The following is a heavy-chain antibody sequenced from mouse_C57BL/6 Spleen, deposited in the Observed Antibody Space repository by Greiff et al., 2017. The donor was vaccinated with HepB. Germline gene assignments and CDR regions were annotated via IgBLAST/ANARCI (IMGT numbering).Heavy chain of an antibody. Sequence: QVQLQQPGAELVMPGASVKLSCKASGYTFTSYWMHWVKQRPGQGLEWIGEIDPSDSYTNYNQKFKGKSTLTVDKSSSTAYMQLSSLTSEDSAVYYGAYGSSYGYFDVWGTGTTVTVS. CDR2: IDPSDSYT. J-gene: IGHJ1*03. CDR3: AYGSSYGYFDV. V-gene: IGHV1-69*01. CDR1: GYTFTSYW. D-gene: IGHD1-1*01.